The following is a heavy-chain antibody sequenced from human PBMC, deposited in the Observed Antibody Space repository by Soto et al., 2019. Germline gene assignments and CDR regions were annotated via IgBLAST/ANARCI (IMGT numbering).Heavy chain of an antibody. D-gene: IGHD6-13*01. CDR2: IYYSGST. V-gene: IGHV4-59*01. CDR1: GGSISSYY. CDR3: ARDQIAAAGYNGFEP. J-gene: IGHJ5*02. Sequence: SETLCLTSTASGGSISSYYWSWIRQPPGKGLEWIGYIYYSGSTNYNPSLKSRVTISVDTSKNQFSLKLSSVTAADTAVYYCARDQIAAAGYNGFEPWGQGTLVTVSS.